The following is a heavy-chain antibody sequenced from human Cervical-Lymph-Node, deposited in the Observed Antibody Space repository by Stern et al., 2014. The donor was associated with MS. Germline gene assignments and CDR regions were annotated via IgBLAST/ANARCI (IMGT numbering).Heavy chain of an antibody. D-gene: IGHD6-13*01. J-gene: IGHJ4*02. Sequence: QVQLVQSGAEVKKPWSSVKVSCKASGGTFSSYAISWARQPPGQGLEWMGGIIPSFGTADYEQKFQGRVTITADKSTNTVYMKLSSVRSEDTAVYYCARDAGSSWYEGYFDYWGQGTLVTVSS. CDR2: IIPSFGTA. CDR3: ARDAGSSWYEGYFDY. V-gene: IGHV1-69*06. CDR1: GGTFSSYA.